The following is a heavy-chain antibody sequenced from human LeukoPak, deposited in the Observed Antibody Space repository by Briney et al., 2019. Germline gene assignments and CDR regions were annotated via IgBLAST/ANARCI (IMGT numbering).Heavy chain of an antibody. Sequence: HPGGSLRLSCVASGSTVSSNYMSWVRQAPGKGLEWVSVIYSGGSTYYADSVKGRFTISRDNSKNTLYLQMNSLRAEDTAVYYCARERGTGTTYYYYGMDVWGQGTTVTVPS. D-gene: IGHD1-7*01. J-gene: IGHJ6*02. CDR2: IYSGGST. CDR1: GSTVSSNY. V-gene: IGHV3-66*01. CDR3: ARERGTGTTYYYYGMDV.